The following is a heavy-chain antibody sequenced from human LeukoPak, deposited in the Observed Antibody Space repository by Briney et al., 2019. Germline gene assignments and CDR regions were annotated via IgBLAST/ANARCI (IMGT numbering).Heavy chain of an antibody. D-gene: IGHD5-18*01. CDR3: ARDDRYSYGYKYYFDY. V-gene: IGHV4-34*01. CDR2: INHSGST. Sequence: PSETLSLTCAVYGGSFSGYYWSWIRQPPGKGLEWIGEINHSGSTNYNPSLKSRVTISVDTSKNQFSLKLSSVTAADTAVYYCARDDRYSYGYKYYFDYWGQGTLVTVSS. J-gene: IGHJ4*02. CDR1: GGSFSGYY.